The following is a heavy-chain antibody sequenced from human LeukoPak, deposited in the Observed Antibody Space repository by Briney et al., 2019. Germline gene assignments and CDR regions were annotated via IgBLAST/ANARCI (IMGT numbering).Heavy chain of an antibody. D-gene: IGHD1-26*01. J-gene: IGHJ4*02. CDR2: INHSGSA. Sequence: SETLSLTCAVYGGSFSGYYWSWIRQPPGKGLEWIGEINHSGSAKYNPSLESRVTISVDTSKNQFSLKLSSVTAADTAVYYCARVERYFLLGGAYRPARGFDYWGQGTLVTVSS. V-gene: IGHV4-34*01. CDR1: GGSFSGYY. CDR3: ARVERYFLLGGAYRPARGFDY.